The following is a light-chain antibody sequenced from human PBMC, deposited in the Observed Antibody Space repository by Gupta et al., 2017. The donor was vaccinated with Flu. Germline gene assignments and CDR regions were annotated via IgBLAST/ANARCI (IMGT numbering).Light chain of an antibody. J-gene: IGKJ2*02. CDR1: QNIKKY. V-gene: IGKV1-39*01. Sequence: DIQMTQSPSSLSASVGDRVTITCRPSQNIKKYLNWYQQKPGKAPRFLIYATSNLQSGVPLIFNSSGSETNFTLTISKLQPEDFATYYCQQGRSMPSTFGQGTKVEIK. CDR2: ATS. CDR3: QQGRSMPST.